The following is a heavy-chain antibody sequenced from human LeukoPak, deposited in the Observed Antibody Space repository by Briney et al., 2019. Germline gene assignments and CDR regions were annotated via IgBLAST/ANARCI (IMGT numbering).Heavy chain of an antibody. CDR2: INPISGGT. CDR3: AREPITMVRGRKANWFDP. Sequence: ASVKVSCKASGYTFTGYYMHWVRQAPGQGLEWMGWINPISGGTNYAQKFQGRVTMTRDTSISTAYMELSRLRSDDTAVYYCAREPITMVRGRKANWFDPWGQGTLVTVSS. J-gene: IGHJ5*02. CDR1: GYTFTGYY. D-gene: IGHD3-10*01. V-gene: IGHV1-2*02.